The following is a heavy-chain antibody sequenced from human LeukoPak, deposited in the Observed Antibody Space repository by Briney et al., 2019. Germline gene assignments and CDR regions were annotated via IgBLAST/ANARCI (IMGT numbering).Heavy chain of an antibody. CDR1: EFTYSSYE. CDR2: ISSDGSTT. J-gene: IGHJ6*02. Sequence: GGSLRLSCVASEFTYSSYEMNWVRQAPGKGLVWISRISSDGSTTSYADSVKGRFTISRDNAKNTLYLQMNSLRAEDAAVYYCARGPPYYFGMDVWGQGTTVTVSS. CDR3: ARGPPYYFGMDV. V-gene: IGHV3-74*01.